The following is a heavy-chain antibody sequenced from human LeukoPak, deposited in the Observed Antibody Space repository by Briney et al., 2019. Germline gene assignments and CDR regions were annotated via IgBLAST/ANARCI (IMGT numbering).Heavy chain of an antibody. CDR3: ARHAYCGGDCFGGAFEI. J-gene: IGHJ3*02. CDR2: VYYSGST. V-gene: IGHV4-59*08. CDR1: GGSISYYY. D-gene: IGHD2-21*02. Sequence: PSETLSLTCTVSGGSISYYYWSWIRQPPGKGLEWIGYVYYSGSTSYNPSLKSRVTISLDTSKHQFSLKLNSVTAADTAVYYCARHAYCGGDCFGGAFEIWGQGTMVTASS.